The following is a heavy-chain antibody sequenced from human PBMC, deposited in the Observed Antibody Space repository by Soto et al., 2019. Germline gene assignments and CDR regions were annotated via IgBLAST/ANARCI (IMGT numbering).Heavy chain of an antibody. J-gene: IGHJ4*02. D-gene: IGHD6-19*01. Sequence: ASVKVSCKASGYTFTSYAMHWVRQAPGQRLEWMGWINAGNGNTKYSQKFQGRVTITRDTSASTAYMELSSLRSEDTAVYYCARDRAAAGTAYSSAWYGYWGQGTLVTVSS. CDR1: GYTFTSYA. CDR2: INAGNGNT. V-gene: IGHV1-3*01. CDR3: ARDRAAAGTAYSSAWYGY.